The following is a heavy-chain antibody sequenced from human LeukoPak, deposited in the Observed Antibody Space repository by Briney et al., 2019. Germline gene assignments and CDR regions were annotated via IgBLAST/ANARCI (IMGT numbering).Heavy chain of an antibody. Sequence: ASVKVSCKVSGYTLTELSMHWVRQAPGKGLEWMGGFDPEDGETIYAQKFQGRVTMTEDTSTDTAYMELSSLRSEDTAVYYCATNGPYCSGGSCYTPHFDYWGQGTLVTVSS. CDR3: ATNGPYCSGGSCYTPHFDY. J-gene: IGHJ4*02. V-gene: IGHV1-24*01. D-gene: IGHD2-15*01. CDR2: FDPEDGET. CDR1: GYTLTELS.